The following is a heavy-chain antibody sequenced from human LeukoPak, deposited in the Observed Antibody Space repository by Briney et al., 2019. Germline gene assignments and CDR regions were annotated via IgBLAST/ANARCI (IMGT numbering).Heavy chain of an antibody. CDR2: INAGNGNT. D-gene: IGHD1-26*01. Sequence: ASVKVSCKASGYTFTSYAMHWVRQAPGQRLEWMGWINAGNGNTKYSQKFQGRVTITRDTSASTAYMELSSLRSEDTAVYYCATDSSGSYSYYGMDVWGQGTTVTVSS. J-gene: IGHJ6*02. V-gene: IGHV1-3*01. CDR3: ATDSSGSYSYYGMDV. CDR1: GYTFTSYA.